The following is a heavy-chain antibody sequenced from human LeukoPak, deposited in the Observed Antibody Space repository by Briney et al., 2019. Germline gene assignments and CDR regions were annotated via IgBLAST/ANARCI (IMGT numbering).Heavy chain of an antibody. Sequence: PSQTLSLTCTVSGGAISSGGYYCSWIRQHPAKCLEWIGSIYYGGSTHYNPSLQSRVSISVDTSKNQFSLKLSSVTAADTAVYYCARGGTSANFQHWGQGTLLTVSS. CDR2: IYYGGST. CDR3: ARGGTSANFQH. J-gene: IGHJ1*01. CDR1: GGAISSGGYY. V-gene: IGHV4-31*03.